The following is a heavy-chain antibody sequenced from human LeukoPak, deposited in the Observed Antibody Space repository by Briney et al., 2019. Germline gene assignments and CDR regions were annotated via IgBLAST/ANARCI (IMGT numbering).Heavy chain of an antibody. J-gene: IGHJ4*02. CDR3: ARGFGRP. Sequence: GGSLRLSCAASGFTFSSHWMSWVRQDPRKGLEWAANIKQDGSEKYYVDSVKGRFTISRDNAKNPLHLQMNSLRAEDTAVYYCARGFGRPWGQGTLVTVSS. CDR2: IKQDGSEK. V-gene: IGHV3-7*01. CDR1: GFTFSSHW. D-gene: IGHD3/OR15-3a*01.